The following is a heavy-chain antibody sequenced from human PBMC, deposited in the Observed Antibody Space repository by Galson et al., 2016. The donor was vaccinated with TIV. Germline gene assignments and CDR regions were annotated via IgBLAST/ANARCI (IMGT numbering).Heavy chain of an antibody. CDR1: GYTFNKYA. CDR2: IATDTGDT. J-gene: IGHJ2*01. V-gene: IGHV1-3*04. CDR3: ARDCGGACSPHWYFDL. Sequence: SVKVSCKASGYTFNKYAMHWVRQAPGQRLEWMGWIATDTGDTRYSQTFQGRVTITKDTSASTAYMELRSLRSEDTALYYWARDCGGACSPHWYFDLWGRGTLVTVSS. D-gene: IGHD2-21*02.